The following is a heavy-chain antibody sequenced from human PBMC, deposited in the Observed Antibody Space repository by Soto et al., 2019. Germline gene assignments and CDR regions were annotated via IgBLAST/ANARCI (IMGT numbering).Heavy chain of an antibody. CDR1: GFTFSSYG. J-gene: IGHJ4*02. CDR3: AGDSSSSYYFDY. V-gene: IGHV3-33*01. D-gene: IGHD6-6*01. CDR2: IWYDGSNK. Sequence: GGSLRLSCAASGFTFSSYGMHWVRQAPGKGLQWVAVIWYDGSNKYYADSVKGRFTISRDNSKNTLYLQMNSLRAEDTAVYYCAGDSSSSYYFDYWGQGTLVTVSS.